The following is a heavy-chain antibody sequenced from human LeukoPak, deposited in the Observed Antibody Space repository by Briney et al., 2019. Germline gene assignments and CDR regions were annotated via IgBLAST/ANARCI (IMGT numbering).Heavy chain of an antibody. CDR2: IYWDDNK. V-gene: IGHV2-5*02. Sequence: SGPTLVNPTQTLTLTCTFSGFSLSTSGVGVGWIRQPPGEALEWLALIYWDDNKHYSPSLKSRLTIIKDTSKNQVVLTLTNMDPVDTATYYCALRTSCKTFDFWGQGALVTVSS. J-gene: IGHJ4*02. D-gene: IGHD2-2*01. CDR1: GFSLSTSGVG. CDR3: ALRTSCKTFDF.